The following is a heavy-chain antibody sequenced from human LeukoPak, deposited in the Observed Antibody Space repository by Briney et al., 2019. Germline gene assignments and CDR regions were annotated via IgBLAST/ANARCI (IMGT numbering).Heavy chain of an antibody. CDR1: GYSFTDYW. Sequence: GESLKISCKGSGYSFTDYWIGWVRQTPGKGLEWMGIIYPDDSDTKYSPSFQGQVTISADKSINTAYLQWSSLKASDTAMYYCARRTHSSASPSDYWGRGTLVTVSS. CDR2: IYPDDSDT. D-gene: IGHD6-6*01. J-gene: IGHJ4*02. V-gene: IGHV5-51*01. CDR3: ARRTHSSASPSDY.